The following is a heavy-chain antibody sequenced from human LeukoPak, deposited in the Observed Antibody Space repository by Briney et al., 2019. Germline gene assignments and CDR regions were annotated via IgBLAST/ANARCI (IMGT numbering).Heavy chain of an antibody. Sequence: GRSLRLSCAASGFTFDDYAMHWVRQAPGKGLEWVSGISWNSGSIGYADSVKGRFTISRDNAKNSLYLQMSSLRAEDTGVYYCARDPDGTGPSDYFDYWGQGTLVTVSS. J-gene: IGHJ4*02. D-gene: IGHD1-1*01. V-gene: IGHV3-9*01. CDR2: ISWNSGSI. CDR1: GFTFDDYA. CDR3: ARDPDGTGPSDYFDY.